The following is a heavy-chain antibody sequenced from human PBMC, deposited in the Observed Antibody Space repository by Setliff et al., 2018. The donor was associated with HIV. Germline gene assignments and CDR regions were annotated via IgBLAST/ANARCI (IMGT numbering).Heavy chain of an antibody. CDR2: IYFTGNT. Sequence: SETLSLTCTVSGGSISTYYWSWIRQPPGKGLEWIGSIYFTGNTNYNPSLKSRVTMSVDTPKNQFSLKLSSVTAADTAVYYCASHQHNFTGYYYYYYYMAVWGRGTMVTVSS. CDR1: GGSISTYY. J-gene: IGHJ6*03. V-gene: IGHV4-59*08. D-gene: IGHD3-9*01. CDR3: ASHQHNFTGYYYYYYYMAV.